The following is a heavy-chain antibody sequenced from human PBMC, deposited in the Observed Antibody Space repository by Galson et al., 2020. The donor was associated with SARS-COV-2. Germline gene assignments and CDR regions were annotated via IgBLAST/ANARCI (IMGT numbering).Heavy chain of an antibody. CDR3: ARPSSSGYDARGYCDL. CDR1: GYSINSDFY. V-gene: IGHV4-38-2*01. CDR2: IHHSGTT. J-gene: IGHJ2*01. Sequence: SETLSLTCAVSGYSINSDFYWAWIRQPPGKGLEWIGSIHHSGTTYQNPSLKSRVAISLDTSKNQFSLTLSSVTAADTAVYYCARPSSSGYDARGYCDLWGRGTLVTVSS. D-gene: IGHD3-22*01.